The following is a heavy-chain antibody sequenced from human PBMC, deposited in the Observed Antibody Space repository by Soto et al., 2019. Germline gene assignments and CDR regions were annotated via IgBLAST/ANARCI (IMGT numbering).Heavy chain of an antibody. CDR1: GGSFSGYY. D-gene: IGHD3-3*01. Sequence: SETLSLTCAVYGGSFSGYYWSWIRQPPGKGLEWIGEINHSGSTNYNPSLKSRVTISVDTSKNQFSLKLSSVTAADAAVYYCARVSGAYYDFWSGYPAGNWFDPWGQGTLVTVSS. V-gene: IGHV4-34*01. J-gene: IGHJ5*02. CDR2: INHSGST. CDR3: ARVSGAYYDFWSGYPAGNWFDP.